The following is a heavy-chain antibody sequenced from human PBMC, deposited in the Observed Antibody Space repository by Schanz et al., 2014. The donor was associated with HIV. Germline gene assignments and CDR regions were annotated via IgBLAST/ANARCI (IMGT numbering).Heavy chain of an antibody. Sequence: QVQLVQSGAEVKKPGSSVKVSCKASGDTFSNLGINWVRQAPGQGLEGMGGIIPLFGATNYAPKFQDRVTIIADEAASTAYMELNSLRSEDTAVYYCARAPYRSGWYGVDYWGQGTLVTVSS. CDR1: GDTFSNLG. CDR3: ARAPYRSGWYGVDY. D-gene: IGHD6-19*01. V-gene: IGHV1-69*01. CDR2: IIPLFGAT. J-gene: IGHJ4*02.